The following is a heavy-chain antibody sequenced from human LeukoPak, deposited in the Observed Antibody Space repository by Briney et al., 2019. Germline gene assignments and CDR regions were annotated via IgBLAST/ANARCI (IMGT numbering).Heavy chain of an antibody. CDR3: AKDKATVAAKGPFDY. Sequence: GGSLRLSCAASGFTFSDYYMTWIRQAPGKGVEWVSYITTSGNTIHYADSVKGRFTISRDNAKNSLYLQMNSLRAEDSAVYYCAKDKATVAAKGPFDYWGQGTLVTVSS. V-gene: IGHV3-11*04. CDR1: GFTFSDYY. D-gene: IGHD2-15*01. CDR2: ITTSGNTI. J-gene: IGHJ4*02.